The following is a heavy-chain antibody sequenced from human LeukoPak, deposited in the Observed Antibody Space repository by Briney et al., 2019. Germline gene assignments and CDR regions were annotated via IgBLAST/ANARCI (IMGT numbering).Heavy chain of an antibody. CDR3: ARVWFGSGSLYYYYYYYMDV. Sequence: PGGSLRLSCAASGFTFSSYSMNWVRQAPGKGLEWVSVIYSGGRPYYADSVKGRFTVSRDNSKNTLYLQMNRLRAEDTAVYYCARVWFGSGSLYYYYYYYMDVWGKGTSVTISS. CDR2: IYSGGRP. CDR1: GFTFSSYS. J-gene: IGHJ6*03. D-gene: IGHD3-10*01. V-gene: IGHV3-66*01.